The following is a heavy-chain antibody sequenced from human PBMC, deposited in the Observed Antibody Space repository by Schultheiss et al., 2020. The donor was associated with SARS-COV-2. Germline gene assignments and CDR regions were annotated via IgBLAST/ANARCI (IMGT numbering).Heavy chain of an antibody. D-gene: IGHD3-16*02. CDR2: ISYSGTT. CDR3: ASRRLRLGELSLYGNDY. J-gene: IGHJ4*02. V-gene: IGHV4-59*08. Sequence: GSLRLSCTVSGGSISSYYWSWIRQPPGKGLEWIGYISYSGTTKYNPSLKSRVTISVDTSKNQFSLKLSSVTAADTAVYYCASRRLRLGELSLYGNDYWGQGTLVTVSS. CDR1: GGSISSYY.